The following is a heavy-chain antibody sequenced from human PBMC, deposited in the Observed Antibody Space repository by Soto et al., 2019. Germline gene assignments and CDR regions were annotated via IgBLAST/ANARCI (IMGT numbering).Heavy chain of an antibody. CDR1: GFTFGDYA. V-gene: IGHV3-49*03. J-gene: IGHJ6*02. Sequence: GGSLRLSCTASGFTFGDYAMSWFRQAPGKGLERVGFIRSKAYGGTTEYAASVKGRFTISRDDSKSIAYLQMNSLKTEDTAVYYCTRDSYSSSEIYYYYGMDVWGQGTTVTVSS. D-gene: IGHD6-13*01. CDR3: TRDSYSSSEIYYYYGMDV. CDR2: IRSKAYGGTT.